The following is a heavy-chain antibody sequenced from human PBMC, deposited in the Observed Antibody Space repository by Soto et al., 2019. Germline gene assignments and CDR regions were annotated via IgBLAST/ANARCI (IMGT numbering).Heavy chain of an antibody. D-gene: IGHD6-13*01. CDR2: MNPNSGDT. V-gene: IGHV1-8*01. Sequence: QVQLVQSGAEVKKPGASVKVSCKASGYTFTNYHIHWVRQATGQGLEWMGWMNPNSGDTSYAQKFQGRVTMTRDTSITAAYMELSGLRSEDTAVYYCARGGGGRWYSGDYWGQGTLVTVSS. CDR3: ARGGGGRWYSGDY. J-gene: IGHJ4*02. CDR1: GYTFTNYH.